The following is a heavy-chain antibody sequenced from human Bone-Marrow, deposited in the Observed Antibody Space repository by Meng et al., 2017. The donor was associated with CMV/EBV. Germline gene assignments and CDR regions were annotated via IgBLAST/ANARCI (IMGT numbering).Heavy chain of an antibody. CDR2: MNPNSGNT. CDR3: ARGRVPRELLWNAFDI. Sequence: ASVKVSCKASGYTFTSYDINWVRQATGQGLEWMGWMNPNSGNTGYAQKFQGRVTMTRNTSISTAYMELSSLRSEDTAVYYCARGRVPRELLWNAFDIWGQGTMVNVAS. D-gene: IGHD1-26*01. CDR1: GYTFTSYD. V-gene: IGHV1-8*01. J-gene: IGHJ3*02.